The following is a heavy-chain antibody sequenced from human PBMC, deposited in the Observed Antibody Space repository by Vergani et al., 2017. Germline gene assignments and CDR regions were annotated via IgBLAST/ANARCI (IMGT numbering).Heavy chain of an antibody. Sequence: EVQLVESGGGLVQSGGSLRLSCVASGFSFNTYWMHWVRQVPGKGLMWVARIDEYGNRATYGDFETGRFTISRDNSKNTLYLQMNSLRAEDTAVYYCARDGNAFDIWGQGTMVTVSS. CDR2: IDEYGNRA. V-gene: IGHV3-74*03. CDR3: ARDGNAFDI. J-gene: IGHJ3*02. CDR1: GFSFNTYW.